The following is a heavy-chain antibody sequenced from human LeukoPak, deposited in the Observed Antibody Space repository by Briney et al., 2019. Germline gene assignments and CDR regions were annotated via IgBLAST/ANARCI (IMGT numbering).Heavy chain of an antibody. D-gene: IGHD4-17*01. CDR3: ASELDYGDYYYYMDV. J-gene: IGHJ6*03. Sequence: SETLSLTCTVSGGSISSYYWGWIRQPPGKGLEWIGSIYYSGSTYYNPSLKSRVTISVDTSKNQFSLKLSSVTAADTAVYYCASELDYGDYYYYMDVWGKGTTVTVSS. CDR2: IYYSGST. CDR1: GGSISSYY. V-gene: IGHV4-39*07.